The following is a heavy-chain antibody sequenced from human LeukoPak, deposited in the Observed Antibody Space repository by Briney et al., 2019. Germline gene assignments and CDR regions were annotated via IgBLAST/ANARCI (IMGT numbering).Heavy chain of an antibody. CDR1: GYSISSGYY. V-gene: IGHV4-38-2*02. CDR2: IYYSGNT. J-gene: IGHJ4*02. D-gene: IGHD3/OR15-3a*01. CDR3: ARQTGSGLFILP. Sequence: SETLSLTCTVSGYSISSGYYWGWIRQPPGKGLEWIGSIYYSGNTYYNASLKSQVSISIDTSKNQFSLRLTSVTAADTAVYYCARQTGSGLFILPGGQGTLVTVSS.